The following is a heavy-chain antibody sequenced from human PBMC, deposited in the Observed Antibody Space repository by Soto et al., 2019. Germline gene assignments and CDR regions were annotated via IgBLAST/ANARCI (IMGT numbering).Heavy chain of an antibody. D-gene: IGHD2-15*01. J-gene: IGHJ6*03. CDR1: GYTFTSYA. Sequence: QVQLVQSGAEVKKPGASVKVSCKASGYTFTSYAMHWVRQAPGQRLEWMGWINAGNGNTKYSQKFQGRVTITRDTSASTAYMELSSLRSEDTAVYYCARDVVVAKHYYYYYMDVWGKGTTVTVSS. CDR2: INAGNGNT. V-gene: IGHV1-3*01. CDR3: ARDVVVAKHYYYYYMDV.